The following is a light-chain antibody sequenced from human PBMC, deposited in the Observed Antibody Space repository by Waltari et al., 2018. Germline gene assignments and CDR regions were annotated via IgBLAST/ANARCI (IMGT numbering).Light chain of an antibody. CDR1: QTVGDW. CDR2: KAS. Sequence: DIQMTQSPSTVSASVGDRVTIPCRASQTVGDWLAWYQQKPGKAPKLLIYKASTLQNGVPSRFSGSGSGSEFTFTISSLQPDDVAIYYCQQYNTFSSFGQGTRLEL. CDR3: QQYNTFSS. V-gene: IGKV1-5*03. J-gene: IGKJ2*01.